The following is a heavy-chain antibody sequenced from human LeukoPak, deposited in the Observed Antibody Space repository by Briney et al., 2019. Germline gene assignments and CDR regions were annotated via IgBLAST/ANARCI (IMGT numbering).Heavy chain of an antibody. J-gene: IGHJ4*02. Sequence: SETLSLTCTVSGGSISSYYWSWIRQPPGKGLEWIGYIYYSGSTNYNPSLKSRVTISVDTSKNQFSLKLSSVTAADTAVYYCAGNDILTGLVDYWGQGTLVTVSS. D-gene: IGHD3-9*01. CDR3: AGNDILTGLVDY. CDR1: GGSISSYY. CDR2: IYYSGST. V-gene: IGHV4-59*08.